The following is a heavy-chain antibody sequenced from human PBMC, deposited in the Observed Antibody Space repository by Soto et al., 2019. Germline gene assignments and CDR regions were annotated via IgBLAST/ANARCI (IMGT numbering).Heavy chain of an antibody. CDR2: IYPGDSDT. Sequence: GESLKISCKGSGYSFTSYWIGWVRQMPGKGLEWMGIIYPGDSDTRYSPSFQGQVTISADKSISTAYLQWSSLKASDTAMYYCARRRLVPAAIVDAFDIWGQGTMVTVSS. CDR3: ARRRLVPAAIVDAFDI. D-gene: IGHD2-2*02. CDR1: GYSFTSYW. V-gene: IGHV5-51*01. J-gene: IGHJ3*02.